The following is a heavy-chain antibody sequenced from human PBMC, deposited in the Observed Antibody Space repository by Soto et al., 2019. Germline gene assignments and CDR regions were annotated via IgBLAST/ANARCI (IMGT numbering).Heavy chain of an antibody. CDR1: GFTFSSYA. J-gene: IGHJ5*02. CDR2: ISYDGSNK. V-gene: IGHV3-30-3*01. Sequence: QVQLVESGGGVVQPGRSLRLSCAASGFTFSSYAMHWVRQAPGKGLEWVAVISYDGSNKYYADSVKGRFTISRDNSKNTLYLQVNSLRAEDTAVYYCARDREIVGAKANWFDPWGQGTLVTVSS. CDR3: ARDREIVGAKANWFDP. D-gene: IGHD1-26*01.